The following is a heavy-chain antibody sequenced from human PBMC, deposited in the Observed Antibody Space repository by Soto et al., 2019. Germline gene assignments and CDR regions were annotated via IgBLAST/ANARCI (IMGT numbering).Heavy chain of an antibody. J-gene: IGHJ3*02. CDR1: GDSISSGNW. V-gene: IGHV4-4*02. CDR3: AGSGYRNCSGGSCYQPRHAFDI. CDR2: TSHRGT. D-gene: IGHD2-15*01. Sequence: PSETLSLTCAVSGDSISSGNWWSWVRQTPGKGLEWIGETSHRGTNYSPSLKSRVTISIDNLRNQFSLKLSSVTAADTAVYYCAGSGYRNCSGGSCYQPRHAFDIWGQGTMVTVSS.